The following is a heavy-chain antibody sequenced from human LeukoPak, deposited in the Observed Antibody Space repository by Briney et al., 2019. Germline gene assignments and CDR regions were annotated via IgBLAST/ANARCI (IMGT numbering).Heavy chain of an antibody. J-gene: IGHJ4*02. D-gene: IGHD6-13*01. CDR2: IKTKADGGTI. V-gene: IGHV3-15*01. Sequence: GGSLRLSCAASGFTFSDAWMSWVRQAPGKGLEWVGRIKTKADGGTIDYAAPVKGRFTISRDDSKNMLYLQMNSLKTEDTAVYYCATQQQLEGLFDYWGQGTLVTVSS. CDR3: ATQQQLEGLFDY. CDR1: GFTFSDAW.